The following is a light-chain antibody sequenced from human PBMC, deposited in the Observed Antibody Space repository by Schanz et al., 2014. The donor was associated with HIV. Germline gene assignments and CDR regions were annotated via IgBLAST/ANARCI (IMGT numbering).Light chain of an antibody. Sequence: DIVLTQSPGTLSLSPGERATLSCRASQSVSSSYLAWYQQKPGQAPRLLIYGASTRATGIPARFSGSGSGTEFTLTISSLQSEDFAVYYCQQYNNWPPLLTFGGGTKVEIK. CDR1: QSVSSSY. CDR3: QQYNNWPPLLT. CDR2: GAS. J-gene: IGKJ4*01. V-gene: IGKV3D-15*01.